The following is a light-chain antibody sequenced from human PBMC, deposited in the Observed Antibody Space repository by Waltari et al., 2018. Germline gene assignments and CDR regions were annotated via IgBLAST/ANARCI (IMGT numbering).Light chain of an antibody. CDR3: QHGNTFPLT. J-gene: IGKJ4*01. CDR1: QDISRW. Sequence: DIQMTQSPSSVSASVGDRVIITCRASQDISRWLAWYQQTPGKAPKFLIYDGSTLQSGVPSRFSGTGSGTEFTLTISSLQPEDFATYYCQHGNTFPLTFGGGTKVEIK. V-gene: IGKV1-12*01. CDR2: DGS.